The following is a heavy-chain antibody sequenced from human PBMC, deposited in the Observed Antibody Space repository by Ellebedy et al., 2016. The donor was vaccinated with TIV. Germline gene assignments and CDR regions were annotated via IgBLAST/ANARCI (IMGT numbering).Heavy chain of an antibody. J-gene: IGHJ6*02. CDR3: ARELLCSRTSCHSGMDV. CDR2: VNEEGSDT. CDR1: GFTFSGFW. V-gene: IGHV3-74*03. D-gene: IGHD2-2*02. Sequence: PGGSLRLSCAASGFTFSGFWMHWLRQVPGKGLVWLSYVNEEGSDTKYADSVNGRFTVSRDNAQNSLSLQMSSLRADDTAVYYCARELLCSRTSCHSGMDVWGQGTTVTVSS.